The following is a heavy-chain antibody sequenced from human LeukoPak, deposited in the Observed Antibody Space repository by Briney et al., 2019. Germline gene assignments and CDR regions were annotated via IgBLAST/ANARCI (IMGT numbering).Heavy chain of an antibody. D-gene: IGHD6-13*01. V-gene: IGHV3-30-3*01. CDR1: GFTFSSYA. CDR3: ARGPRGRIAAAGY. CDR2: ISYDGSNK. Sequence: GGSLRLSCAAPGFTFSSYAMHWVRQAPGKGLEWVAVISYDGSNKYYADSVKGRFTISRDNSKNTLYLQMNSLRVEDTAVYYCARGPRGRIAAAGYWGQGTLVTVSS. J-gene: IGHJ4*02.